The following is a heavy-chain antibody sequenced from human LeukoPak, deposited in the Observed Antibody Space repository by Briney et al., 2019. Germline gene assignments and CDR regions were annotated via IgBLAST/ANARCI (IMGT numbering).Heavy chain of an antibody. D-gene: IGHD3-9*01. CDR3: ARMSEGYYDILTGYHTNNWFDP. V-gene: IGHV1-69*04. CDR2: IIPILGIA. CDR1: GGTFSSYA. Sequence: GSSVKVSCKAYGGTFSSYAISWVRQAPGQGLEWMGRIIPILGIANYAQKFQGRVTITADKSTSTAYMELSSLRSEDTAVYYCARMSEGYYDILTGYHTNNWFDPWGQGTLVTVSS. J-gene: IGHJ5*02.